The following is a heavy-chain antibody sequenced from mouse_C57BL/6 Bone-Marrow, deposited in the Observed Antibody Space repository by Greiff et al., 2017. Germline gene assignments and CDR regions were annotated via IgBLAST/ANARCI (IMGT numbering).Heavy chain of an antibody. CDR2: IDPSDSYT. J-gene: IGHJ2*01. V-gene: IGHV1-50*01. CDR1: GYTFTSYW. CDR3: ARSGWVFDY. D-gene: IGHD3-1*01. Sequence: VQLQQPGAELVKPGASVKLSCKASGYTFTSYWMQWVKQRPGQGLEWIGEIDPSDSYTNYNQKFKGKATLTVDTSSSTAYMQLSSLTSEDSAVYYCARSGWVFDYWGQGTTLTVSS.